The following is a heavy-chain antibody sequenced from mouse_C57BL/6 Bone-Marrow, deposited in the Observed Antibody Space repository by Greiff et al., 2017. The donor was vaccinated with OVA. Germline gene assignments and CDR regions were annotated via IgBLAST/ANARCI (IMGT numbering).Heavy chain of an antibody. CDR2: ISNGGGST. Sequence: EVQLVESGGGLVQPGGSLKLSCAASGFTFSDYYMSWVRQTPEKRLEWVAYISNGGGSTYYPDTVKGRFTISRDNAKNTLYLQMSRLKSEDTAMYYCARQGGYWGQGTTLTVSS. J-gene: IGHJ2*01. CDR1: GFTFSDYY. CDR3: ARQGGY. V-gene: IGHV5-12*01.